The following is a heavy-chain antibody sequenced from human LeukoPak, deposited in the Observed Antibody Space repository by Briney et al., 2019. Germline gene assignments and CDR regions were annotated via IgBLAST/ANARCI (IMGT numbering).Heavy chain of an antibody. CDR2: SANGGTT. V-gene: IGHV3-23*01. D-gene: IGHD2-15*01. CDR3: AKGRGGSCYSGVDY. CDR1: GFTFSSYA. J-gene: IGHJ4*01. Sequence: PGGSLRLSCAASGFTFSSYAMNWVRQAPGKGLEWVSCSANGGTTYYTDSVKRRFTISRDSSKNTLHLQMNSLRAEDTALYYCAKGRGGSCYSGVDYWGHGTLVTVSS.